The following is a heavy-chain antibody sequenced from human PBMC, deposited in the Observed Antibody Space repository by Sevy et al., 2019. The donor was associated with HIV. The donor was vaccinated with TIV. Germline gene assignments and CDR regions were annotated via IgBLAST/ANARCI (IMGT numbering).Heavy chain of an antibody. CDR2: IRYDGSNK. V-gene: IGHV3-30*02. D-gene: IGHD6-19*01. Sequence: GGFLRLSCAASGFTFSSYGMHWVRQAPGKGLEWVAFIRYDGSNKYYADSVKGRFTISRDNSKNTLDLQMNSLRAEDTAVYYCAKDSGSGWLFDYWGQGTLVTVSS. CDR3: AKDSGSGWLFDY. J-gene: IGHJ4*02. CDR1: GFTFSSYG.